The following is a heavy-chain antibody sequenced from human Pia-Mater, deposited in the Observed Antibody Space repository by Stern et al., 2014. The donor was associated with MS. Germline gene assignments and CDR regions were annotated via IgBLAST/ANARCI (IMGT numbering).Heavy chain of an antibody. CDR2: ISYDGSNK. CDR3: AKDRAYYDFWRGYYTDAFDI. J-gene: IGHJ3*02. V-gene: IGHV3-30*18. CDR1: GFTFSSYG. Sequence: QVQLVESGGDVVQPGRSLRLSCAASGFTFSSYGMHWVRQAPGKGLEWVALISYDGSNKHYVDSLRGRFTISRDNSKNTVYLQMNSLRPEDTAVYYCAKDRAYYDFWRGYYTDAFDIWGQGTRVTVSS. D-gene: IGHD3-3*01.